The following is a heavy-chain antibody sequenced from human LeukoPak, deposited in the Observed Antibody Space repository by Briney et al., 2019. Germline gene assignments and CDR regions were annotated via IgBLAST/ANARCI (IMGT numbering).Heavy chain of an antibody. CDR2: ISSSSTYI. J-gene: IGHJ4*02. V-gene: IGHV3-21*01. D-gene: IGHD5-18*01. CDR3: ARVDDFGYSYGSAY. CDR1: GFTFSSYA. Sequence: GGSLRLSCAASGFTFSSYAMDWVRQAPGKGLEGVSSISSSSTYIYYADSMKGRFTISRDNAENSLFLQMNSLRAEDTAVYFCARVDDFGYSYGSAYWGQGTLVTVSS.